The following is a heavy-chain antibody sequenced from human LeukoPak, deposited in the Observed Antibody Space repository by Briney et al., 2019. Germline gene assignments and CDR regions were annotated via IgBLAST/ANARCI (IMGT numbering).Heavy chain of an antibody. CDR1: GGSFSGNY. CDR2: INHSGST. Sequence: SETLSLTCAVYGGSFSGNYWWWIRQPPGKGLVWIGEINHSGSTNYNPPLKSRVTISVDTSKNQFSLKLSSVTAADTAVYYCASMTTVTTTTSRDLYYMDVWGKGTTVTISS. CDR3: ASMTTVTTTTSRDLYYMDV. J-gene: IGHJ6*03. D-gene: IGHD4-17*01. V-gene: IGHV4-34*01.